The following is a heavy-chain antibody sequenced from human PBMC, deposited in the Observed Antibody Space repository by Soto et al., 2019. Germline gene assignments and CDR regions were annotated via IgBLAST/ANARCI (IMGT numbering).Heavy chain of an antibody. Sequence: PSETLSLTCTVSGGSVSSGRYYWSWIRQPPGKGLEWIGYIYYSGSTNYNPSLKSRVTISVDTSKNQFSLKLSSVTAADTAVYYCAREPVGATTGGNWFDPWGQGTLVTVSS. D-gene: IGHD1-26*01. CDR2: IYYSGST. CDR3: AREPVGATTGGNWFDP. V-gene: IGHV4-61*01. J-gene: IGHJ5*02. CDR1: GGSVSSGRYY.